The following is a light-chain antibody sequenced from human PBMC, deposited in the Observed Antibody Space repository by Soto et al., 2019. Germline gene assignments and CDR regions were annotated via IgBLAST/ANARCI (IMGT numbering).Light chain of an antibody. V-gene: IGLV2-14*01. Sequence: QSAVTQPASVSGSPGQSITISCTGTSSDVGGYNYVSWYQQHPGKAPKLMIYDVSNRPSGVSNRFSGSKSGNTASLTISGLQAEDEADYYCCSYTTSSTDVFGNGTKLTVL. CDR3: CSYTTSSTDV. CDR2: DVS. J-gene: IGLJ1*01. CDR1: SSDVGGYNY.